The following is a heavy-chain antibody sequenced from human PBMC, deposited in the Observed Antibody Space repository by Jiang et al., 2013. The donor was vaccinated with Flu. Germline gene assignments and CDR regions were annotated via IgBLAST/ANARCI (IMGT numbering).Heavy chain of an antibody. J-gene: IGHJ4*02. CDR1: GFSLSTSGMC. CDR3: ARSFEYGDYGHYFDY. V-gene: IGHV2-70*01. CDR2: IDWDDDK. D-gene: IGHD4-17*01. Sequence: KPTQTLTLTCTFSGFSLSTSGMCVSWIRQPPGKALEWLALIDWDDDKYYSTSLKTRLTISKDTSKNQVVLTMTNMDPVDTATYYCARSFEYGDYGHYFDYWGQGTLVTVSS.